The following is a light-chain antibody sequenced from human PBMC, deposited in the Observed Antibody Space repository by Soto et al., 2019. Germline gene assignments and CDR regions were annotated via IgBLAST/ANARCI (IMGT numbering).Light chain of an antibody. CDR1: QDISDW. CDR3: QQGHTFPLT. Sequence: DVQMTQSPSSVSASVGDRVTITCRASQDISDWLAWHQQKPGEAPKLLIYAATTLQSAVPSRFSGSGSGTDFTLTISSLQPEDFATYYCQQGHTFPLTFGGGTKVEIK. J-gene: IGKJ4*01. V-gene: IGKV1-12*01. CDR2: AAT.